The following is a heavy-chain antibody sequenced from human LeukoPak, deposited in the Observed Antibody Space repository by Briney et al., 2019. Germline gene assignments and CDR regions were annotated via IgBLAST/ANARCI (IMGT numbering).Heavy chain of an antibody. CDR3: ARASNAAAGYYYYMDV. D-gene: IGHD4-11*01. CDR2: IYSGGST. V-gene: IGHV3-53*01. J-gene: IGHJ6*03. Sequence: QPGGSLRLSCAASGFTVSSNYMSWVRQAPGKGLEWVSVIYSGGSTYYADSVKGRFTISRDNSKNTLYLQMNSLRAEDTAVYYCARASNAAAGYYYYMDVWGKGTTVTVSS. CDR1: GFTVSSNY.